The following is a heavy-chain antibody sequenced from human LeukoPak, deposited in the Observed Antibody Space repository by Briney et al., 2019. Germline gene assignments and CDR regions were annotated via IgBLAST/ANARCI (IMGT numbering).Heavy chain of an antibody. D-gene: IGHD2-21*02. J-gene: IGHJ4*02. V-gene: IGHV3-73*01. Sequence: PGGSLKLSCAASGLTFSGSTMHGVRQASGKGLGWVGHIRDKAYNYATAYAASVKGRFTISRDDSKNTAYLQMNSLKTEDTAVYYCSRHEALPGDYWGQGTLVTVSS. CDR1: GLTFSGST. CDR3: SRHEALPGDY. CDR2: IRDKAYNYAT.